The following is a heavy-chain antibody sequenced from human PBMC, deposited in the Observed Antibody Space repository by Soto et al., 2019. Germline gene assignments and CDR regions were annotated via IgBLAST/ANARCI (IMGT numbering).Heavy chain of an antibody. CDR3: ARNIQWHGTNYFDY. CDR2: IYYSGST. D-gene: IGHD1-1*01. J-gene: IGHJ4*02. Sequence: SETLSLTCTVSGGSISSSSYYWGWIRQPPGKGLEWIGSIYYSGSTYYNPSLKSRVTISVDTSKNQFSLKLSSVTAADTAVYYCARNIQWHGTNYFDYWGQGTLVTVSS. CDR1: GGSISSSSYY. V-gene: IGHV4-39*01.